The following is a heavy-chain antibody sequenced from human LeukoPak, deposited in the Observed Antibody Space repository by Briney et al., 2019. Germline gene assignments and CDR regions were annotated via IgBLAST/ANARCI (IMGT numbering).Heavy chain of an antibody. D-gene: IGHD3-3*01. J-gene: IGHJ4*02. CDR3: ARTTYYDLWSGYYNPVYFDY. V-gene: IGHV3-66*02. Sequence: GGSLRLSCAASGFTFSSYAMSWVRQAPGKGLEWVSVIYSGGSTYYADSVKGRFTISRDNSKNTLYLQMNSLRAEDTAVYYCARTTYYDLWSGYYNPVYFDYWGQGTLVTVSS. CDR2: IYSGGST. CDR1: GFTFSSYA.